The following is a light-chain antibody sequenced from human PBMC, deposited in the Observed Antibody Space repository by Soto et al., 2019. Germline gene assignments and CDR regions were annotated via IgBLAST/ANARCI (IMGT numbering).Light chain of an antibody. V-gene: IGKV3-15*01. CDR3: QQYYRGYT. CDR1: QSVSSN. J-gene: IGKJ2*01. CDR2: GAS. Sequence: EIVMTQSPATLSVSPGERATLSCRASQSVSSNLAWYQQKPGQAPRLLIYGASTRATGIPARFSGSGSGTEFTLTISSLQSEDFAVYYCQQYYRGYTFGQGTKLEI.